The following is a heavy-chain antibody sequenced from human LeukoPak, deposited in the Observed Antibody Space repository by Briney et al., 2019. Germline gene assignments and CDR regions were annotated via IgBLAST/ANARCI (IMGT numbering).Heavy chain of an antibody. V-gene: IGHV1-69*06. CDR1: GYTFTTYA. J-gene: IGHJ4*02. CDR3: AGGPQYYYDSRDY. Sequence: ASVKVSCKASGYTFTTYAMNWVRQAPGQGLEWMGGIIPIFGTANYAQKFQGRVTITADKSTSTAYMELSSLRSEDTAVYYCAGGPQYYYDSRDYWGQGTLVTVSS. D-gene: IGHD3-22*01. CDR2: IIPIFGTA.